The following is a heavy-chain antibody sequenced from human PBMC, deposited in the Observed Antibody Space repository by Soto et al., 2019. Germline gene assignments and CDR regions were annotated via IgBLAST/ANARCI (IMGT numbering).Heavy chain of an antibody. CDR1: GYTFTSYA. CDR2: INAGNGNT. J-gene: IGHJ4*02. CDR3: ARGPDCSSTSCYGDY. V-gene: IGHV1-3*01. Sequence: ASVKVSCKASGYTFTSYAMHWVRQAPGQRLEWLGWINAGNGNTKYSHKFQGRVTIARDTSASTAYMELSSLRSEDTAVYYCARGPDCSSTSCYGDYWGQGTLVTVSS. D-gene: IGHD2-2*01.